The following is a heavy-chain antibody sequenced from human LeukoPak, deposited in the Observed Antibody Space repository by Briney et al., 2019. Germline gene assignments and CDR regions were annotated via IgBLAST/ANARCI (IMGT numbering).Heavy chain of an antibody. CDR2: ISYDGSNK. D-gene: IGHD3-3*01. Sequence: GGSLRLSCAASGFTFSSYVMHWVRQAPGKGLEWVAVISYDGSNKYYADSVKGRFTISRDNSKNTLYLQMNSLRAEDTAVYYCARSVTIFGVVNRFLDYWGQGTLVTVSS. J-gene: IGHJ4*02. CDR3: ARSVTIFGVVNRFLDY. V-gene: IGHV3-30-3*01. CDR1: GFTFSSYV.